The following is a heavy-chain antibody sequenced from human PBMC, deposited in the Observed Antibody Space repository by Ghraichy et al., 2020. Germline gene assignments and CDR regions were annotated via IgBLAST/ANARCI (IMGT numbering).Heavy chain of an antibody. CDR3: AKGGYSHAMDV. D-gene: IGHD2-15*01. Sequence: GESLNISCAASGFTLRAYWMYWVRQVPGRGLEWVSGVDNYGSETTYADSVKGRFTISRDNAQNMVYLQMSSLRVEDTAVYYCAKGGYSHAMDVWGQGTTVTVSS. CDR1: GFTLRAYW. CDR2: VDNYGSET. J-gene: IGHJ6*02. V-gene: IGHV3-74*01.